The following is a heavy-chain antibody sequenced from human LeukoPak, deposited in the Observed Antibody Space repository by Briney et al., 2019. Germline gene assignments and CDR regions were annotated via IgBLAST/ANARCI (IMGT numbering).Heavy chain of an antibody. D-gene: IGHD3-9*01. CDR2: ISASGGST. CDR1: GFTFSSYA. J-gene: IGHJ4*02. Sequence: PGGSQRPSCAVFGFTFSSYAMSWVRQAPGKGLEWVSTISASGGSTYYADSVKGRFTISRDNSKNTLYLQMSSLRVEDTARYYCAKARFYDLLTGFPPDWGQGTLVTVSS. V-gene: IGHV3-23*01. CDR3: AKARFYDLLTGFPPD.